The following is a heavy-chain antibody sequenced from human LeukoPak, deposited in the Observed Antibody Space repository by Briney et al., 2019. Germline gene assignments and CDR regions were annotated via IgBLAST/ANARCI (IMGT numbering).Heavy chain of an antibody. CDR2: ISGSGGST. CDR3: ATDIVVVPAAISGQNWFDP. D-gene: IGHD2-2*01. CDR1: GFTFSSYA. J-gene: IGHJ5*02. V-gene: IGHV3-23*01. Sequence: PGGSLRLSCAASGFTFSSYAMSWVRQAPGKGLEWVSAISGSGGSTYYADSVKGRFTISRDNSKNTLYLQMNSLRAEDTAVYYCATDIVVVPAAISGQNWFDPWGQGTLVTVSS.